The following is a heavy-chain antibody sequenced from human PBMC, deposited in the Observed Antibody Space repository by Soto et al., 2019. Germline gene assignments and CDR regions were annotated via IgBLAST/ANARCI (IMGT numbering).Heavy chain of an antibody. J-gene: IGHJ4*02. CDR2: ITGGGDDT. D-gene: IGHD3-16*01. CDR1: GFTFRGYA. CDR3: AKGSAKGSTYYFDF. Sequence: GGSLRLSCEGSGFTFRGYAMSWVRQPPGKGLEWVTAITGGGDDTYHSDSVKGRFAISRDNSKNTLYLQMNSLRAEDTAVYYCAKGSAKGSTYYFDFWGPGTLVTVSS. V-gene: IGHV3-23*01.